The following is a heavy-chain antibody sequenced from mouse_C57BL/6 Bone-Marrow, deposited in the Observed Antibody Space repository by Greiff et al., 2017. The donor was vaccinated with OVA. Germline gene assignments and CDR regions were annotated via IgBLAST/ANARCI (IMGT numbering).Heavy chain of an antibody. Sequence: QVQLQHSGAELAKPGASVKLSCKASGYTFTSYWMHWVKQRPGQGLEWIGYINPSSGYTKYNQKFKDKATLTADKSSSTAYMQLSSLTYEDSAVYYCARERDYYYGSSGGAMDYWGQGTSVTVAS. CDR3: ARERDYYYGSSGGAMDY. D-gene: IGHD1-1*01. CDR2: INPSSGYT. V-gene: IGHV1-7*01. CDR1: GYTFTSYW. J-gene: IGHJ4*01.